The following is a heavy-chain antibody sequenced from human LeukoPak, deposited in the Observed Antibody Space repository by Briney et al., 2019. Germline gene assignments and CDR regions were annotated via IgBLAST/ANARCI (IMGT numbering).Heavy chain of an antibody. D-gene: IGHD6-13*01. CDR2: IFHGETT. V-gene: IGHV4-38-2*01. Sequence: SETLSLTCAVSDYSVTSAYYWGWIRQFPGKELEWIGSIFHGETTYYNPSLESRVTISVDPSKNQFSLRLTSVTAADTAVYCCARVGSSWYWDDYWGQGTLVTVSS. CDR3: ARVGSSWYWDDY. CDR1: DYSVTSAYY. J-gene: IGHJ4*02.